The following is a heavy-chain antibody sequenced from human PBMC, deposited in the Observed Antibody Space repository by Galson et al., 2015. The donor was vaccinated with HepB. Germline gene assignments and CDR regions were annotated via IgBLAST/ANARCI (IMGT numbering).Heavy chain of an antibody. J-gene: IGHJ6*02. D-gene: IGHD4-17*01. V-gene: IGHV3-7*02. CDR1: GFTFSGYW. CDR3: ARVYDGDDAGEDYGMDV. Sequence: SLRLSCAAAGFTFSGYWMTWVRQAPGKGLEWVANIKEDESEKYYVDSVKGRFTISRDNAKNSLYLQMNSLRAEDTAVYYCARVYDGDDAGEDYGMDVWGPGATVTVSS. CDR2: IKEDESEK.